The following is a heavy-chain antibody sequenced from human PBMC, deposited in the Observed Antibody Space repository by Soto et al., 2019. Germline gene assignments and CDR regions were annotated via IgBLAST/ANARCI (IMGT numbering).Heavy chain of an antibody. D-gene: IGHD3-3*01. CDR3: ARDRSSYYAFWSGYQNDAFDI. Sequence: QVQLVQSGAEVKKPGASVKVSCKASGYTFTSYGISWVRQAPGQGLEWMGWISAYNGNTNYAQKLQGRVTMTTDTSTSKAYMELRSLRSDETAVYYCARDRSSYYAFWSGYQNDAFDIWGQGTMVTVSS. V-gene: IGHV1-18*01. CDR1: GYTFTSYG. J-gene: IGHJ3*02. CDR2: ISAYNGNT.